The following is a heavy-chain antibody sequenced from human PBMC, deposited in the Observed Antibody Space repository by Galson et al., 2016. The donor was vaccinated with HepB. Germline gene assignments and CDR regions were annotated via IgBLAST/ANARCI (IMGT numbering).Heavy chain of an antibody. V-gene: IGHV1-8*01. CDR2: MNPKSGNI. CDR1: GYTFTNYD. CDR3: VRGPHYFDY. J-gene: IGHJ4*02. Sequence: SVKVSCKASGYTFTNYDINWVRQATGQGLEWMGWMNPKSGNIGYAQKFQGRVTMTRNTSISTAYMELRSLRSEDTAVYYCVRGPHYFDYWGQGTLVTVSS.